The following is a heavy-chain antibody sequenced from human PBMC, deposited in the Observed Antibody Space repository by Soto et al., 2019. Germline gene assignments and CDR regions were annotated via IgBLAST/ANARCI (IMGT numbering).Heavy chain of an antibody. V-gene: IGHV3-23*01. CDR3: AKDSADCASTGCYGFFGY. J-gene: IGHJ4*02. Sequence: EVQLLESGGGLVQPGGSLRLSCAASGFTFSSYAMTWVRQAPGKGLEWVSAISGSGISTFYADSVKGRFTISRDNSKNTLYMQMNSLRVADTAVYYCAKDSADCASTGCYGFFGYWGQGTLVTVSS. CDR2: ISGSGIST. CDR1: GFTFSSYA. D-gene: IGHD2-2*01.